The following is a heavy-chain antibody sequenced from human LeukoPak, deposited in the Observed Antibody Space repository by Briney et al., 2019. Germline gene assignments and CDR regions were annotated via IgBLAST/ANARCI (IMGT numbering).Heavy chain of an antibody. V-gene: IGHV4-30-2*01. Sequence: SETLSLTCAVSGGSISSGGYSWSWIRQPPGKGLEWIGYIYHSGSTYYNPSLKSRVTISVDRSKNQFSLKLNSVTAADTAVYHCARDLVAFDYWGQGALVIVSS. CDR1: GGSISSGGYS. CDR2: IYHSGST. D-gene: IGHD2-15*01. J-gene: IGHJ4*02. CDR3: ARDLVAFDY.